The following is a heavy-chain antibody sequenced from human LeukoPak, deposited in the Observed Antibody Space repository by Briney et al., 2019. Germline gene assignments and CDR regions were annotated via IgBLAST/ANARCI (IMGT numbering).Heavy chain of an antibody. CDR1: GFNFRYFW. D-gene: IGHD3-10*01. V-gene: IGHV3-7*03. J-gene: IGHJ4*02. Sequence: PGGSLRLSCLGSGFNFRYFWMSWVRQAPGKGLEWVANINHDGRETYYADSVKGRFIISRDNAKNSLYLQMNSLRAEDTALYYYAKDIEGYGSGSFDYWGQGTLVTVSS. CDR3: AKDIEGYGSGSFDY. CDR2: INHDGRET.